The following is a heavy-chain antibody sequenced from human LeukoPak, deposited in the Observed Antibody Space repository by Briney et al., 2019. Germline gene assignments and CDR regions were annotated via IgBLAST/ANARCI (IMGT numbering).Heavy chain of an antibody. D-gene: IGHD2-21*02. Sequence: ASVKVSCKTSGFTFSSSAVQWVRQARGQSLEWIGWIVVGSGDTDYAQKFQERVTITRDMSTSTAYMELNSLRFEDMAVYYCAAGVTANECWGRGTLVTVSS. J-gene: IGHJ4*02. CDR2: IVVGSGDT. CDR1: GFTFSSSA. V-gene: IGHV1-58*01. CDR3: AAGVTANEC.